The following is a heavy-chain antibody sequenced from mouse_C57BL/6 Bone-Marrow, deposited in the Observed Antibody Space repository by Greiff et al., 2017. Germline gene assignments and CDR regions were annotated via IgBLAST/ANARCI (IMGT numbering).Heavy chain of an antibody. J-gene: IGHJ4*01. V-gene: IGHV1-82*01. CDR3: ARSHYYGSSYAYAMDY. Sequence: VQLQQSGPELVKPGASVKISCKASGYAFSSFWMNWVKQRPGKGLEWVGRIYPGDGDTNYNGKFKGKTTLTADKSSSTAYMQISSLTSEDSAVYFCARSHYYGSSYAYAMDYWGQGTSVTVSS. CDR2: IYPGDGDT. CDR1: GYAFSSFW. D-gene: IGHD1-1*01.